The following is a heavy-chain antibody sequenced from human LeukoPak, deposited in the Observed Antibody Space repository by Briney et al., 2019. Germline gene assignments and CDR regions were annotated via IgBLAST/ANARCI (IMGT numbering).Heavy chain of an antibody. CDR2: IRYDGSNK. CDR3: AKAPPHSSGWYVFDY. V-gene: IGHV3-30*02. J-gene: IGHJ4*02. CDR1: GFTFSSYG. D-gene: IGHD6-19*01. Sequence: PGGSLRLSCAASGFTFSSYGIHWVRQAPGKGLEWVAFIRYDGSNKYYADSVKGRFTISRDNSKNTRYLQMNSLRAEDTAVYYCAKAPPHSSGWYVFDYWGQGTLVTVSS.